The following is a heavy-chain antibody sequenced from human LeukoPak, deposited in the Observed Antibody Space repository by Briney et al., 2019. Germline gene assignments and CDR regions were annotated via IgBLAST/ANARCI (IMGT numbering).Heavy chain of an antibody. J-gene: IGHJ4*02. CDR2: IYYSGST. CDR1: GGSISSYY. CDR3: ARQDYYDSNPPFDY. V-gene: IGHV4-59*08. D-gene: IGHD3-22*01. Sequence: SETLSLTCTVSGGSISSYYWSWIRQPPGKGLEWIGYIYYSGSTNYNPSLKSRVTISVDTSKNQFSLKLSSVTAADTAVYYCARQDYYDSNPPFDYWGQGTLVTVSS.